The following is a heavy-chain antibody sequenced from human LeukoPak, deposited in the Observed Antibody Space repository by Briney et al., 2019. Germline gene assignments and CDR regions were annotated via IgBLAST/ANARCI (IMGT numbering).Heavy chain of an antibody. CDR1: GFSLSTSGMC. Sequence: ESGPALVKPTQTLTLTCTFSGFSLSTSGMCVSWIRQPPGKALEWLARIDWDDDKYYSTSLKTRLTISKDTSKNQVVLTMTNMDPVDTATYYCARMYYYDSSGYRAEYFQHWGQGTLVTVSS. V-gene: IGHV2-70*11. J-gene: IGHJ1*01. CDR2: IDWDDDK. D-gene: IGHD3-22*01. CDR3: ARMYYYDSSGYRAEYFQH.